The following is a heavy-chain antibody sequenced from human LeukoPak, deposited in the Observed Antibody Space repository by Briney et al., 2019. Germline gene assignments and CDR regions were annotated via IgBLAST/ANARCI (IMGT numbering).Heavy chain of an antibody. V-gene: IGHV3-30*02. CDR1: GFTFSSYG. CDR3: AKEAHGFDWLSPTGYYYYMDV. D-gene: IGHD3-9*01. CDR2: IRYDGINK. Sequence: GGSLRLSCAASGFTFSSYGMHWVRQAPGKGLEGVAFIRYDGINKYYADSVKGRFTISRDNSKNTLYLQMNSLRAEDTAVYYCAKEAHGFDWLSPTGYYYYMDVWGKGTTVTIPS. J-gene: IGHJ6*03.